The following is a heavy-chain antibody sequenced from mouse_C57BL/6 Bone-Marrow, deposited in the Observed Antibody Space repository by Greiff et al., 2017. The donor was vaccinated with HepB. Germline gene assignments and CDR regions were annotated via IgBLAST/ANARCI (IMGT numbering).Heavy chain of an antibody. V-gene: IGHV1-74*01. J-gene: IGHJ3*01. D-gene: IGHD2-5*01. Sequence: QVQLQQPGAELVKPGASVKVSCKASGYTFTSYWMHWVKQRPGQGLEWIGRIHPYDSDTNYNQKFKGKATLTVDKSSSTAYMQLSSLTSEDSAVYYCAIIPYSNLFAYWGQGTLVTVSA. CDR1: GYTFTSYW. CDR3: AIIPYSNLFAY. CDR2: IHPYDSDT.